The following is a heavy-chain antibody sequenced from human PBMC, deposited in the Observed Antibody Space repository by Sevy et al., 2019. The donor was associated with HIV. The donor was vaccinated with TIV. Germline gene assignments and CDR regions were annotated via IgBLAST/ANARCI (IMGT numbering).Heavy chain of an antibody. CDR2: ISATDGST. D-gene: IGHD5-18*01. CDR1: GFSISTHA. Sequence: GGSLRLSCGASGFSISTHAMNWVRQAPGRGLESISGISATDGSTHYADSVKGRFTISRDNSKNTVHLQMNSLRAEDTALYYCAAGDTAFLADLDFWGQGTLVTVSS. J-gene: IGHJ4*02. V-gene: IGHV3-23*01. CDR3: AAGDTAFLADLDF.